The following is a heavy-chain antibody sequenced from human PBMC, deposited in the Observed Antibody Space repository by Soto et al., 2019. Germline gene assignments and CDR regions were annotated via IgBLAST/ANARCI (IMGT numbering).Heavy chain of an antibody. CDR1: GFSLSTAGVT. V-gene: IGHV2-5*01. CDR3: KHRQDTSRGLIY. J-gene: IGHJ4*02. D-gene: IGHD2-2*01. CDR2: GHE. Sequence: ASGPTLVNPTQTLTLTCTVSGFSLSTAGVTLGWIRQPPGKAPEWLALGHEYSPSLEDRLTFTKDTSRNQVVLTVTNVDPADTATYYCKHRQDTSRGLIYWGQGIPVTVSS.